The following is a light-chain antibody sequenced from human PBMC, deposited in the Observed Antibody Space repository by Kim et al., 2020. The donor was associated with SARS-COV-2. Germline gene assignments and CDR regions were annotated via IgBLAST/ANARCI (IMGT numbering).Light chain of an antibody. J-gene: IGLJ1*01. Sequence: QRVTISCSGSRPNIGSNYVYWYQQLPGAAPKLLIYENYQRPSGVPDRFSGSKSGTSASLAISGLRSEDEADYYCAAWDDSLSVHYVFGTGTKVTVL. V-gene: IGLV1-47*01. CDR2: ENY. CDR3: AAWDDSLSVHYV. CDR1: RPNIGSNY.